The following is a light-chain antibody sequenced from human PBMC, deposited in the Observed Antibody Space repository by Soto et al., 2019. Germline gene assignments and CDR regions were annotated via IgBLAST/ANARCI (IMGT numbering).Light chain of an antibody. V-gene: IGKV2-40*01. Sequence: DIVMTQSPLSLPVTPREPATISCRSSQSLLDSDDGKIYLDWFLQRPGQSPQLLIYTLSHRACVVPDRLSGRGSGTDFTLNFSRVEAEDVGVYYCMKPIGFPWMCGQGTK. J-gene: IGKJ1*01. CDR1: QSLLDSDDGKIY. CDR2: TLS. CDR3: MKPIGFPWM.